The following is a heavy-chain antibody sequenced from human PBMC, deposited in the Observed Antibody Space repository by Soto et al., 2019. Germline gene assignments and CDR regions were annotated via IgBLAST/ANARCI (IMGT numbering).Heavy chain of an antibody. CDR1: GGSISDFY. CDR3: AGWAVGIMVFGVPKDY. J-gene: IGHJ4*02. D-gene: IGHD3-3*01. Sequence: PSETLSLTCTVSGGSISDFYWSWIRQPPGKGLEWIGYIYYSGSANYNPSLKSRVTISVDTSKNQFSLKLTSVTAADTAVYYCAGWAVGIMVFGVPKDYWSQGTQVTVSS. V-gene: IGHV4-59*12. CDR2: IYYSGSA.